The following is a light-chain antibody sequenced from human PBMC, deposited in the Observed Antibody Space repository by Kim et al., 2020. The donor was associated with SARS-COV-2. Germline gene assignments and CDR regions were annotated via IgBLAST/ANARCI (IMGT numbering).Light chain of an antibody. CDR2: DAS. Sequence: DIQMTQSPPSLSASVTDRITITCQASQDINNYLNWYQQKPGKAPKLLIYDASNLQTGVPSRFSGSGSGTDFTLTITSLQPEDVATYYCHQYESLPPTFGGGTKVDIK. J-gene: IGKJ4*01. CDR3: HQYESLPPT. CDR1: QDINNY. V-gene: IGKV1-33*01.